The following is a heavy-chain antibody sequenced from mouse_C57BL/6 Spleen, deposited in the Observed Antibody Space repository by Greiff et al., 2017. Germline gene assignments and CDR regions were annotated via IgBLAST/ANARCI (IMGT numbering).Heavy chain of an antibody. CDR1: GYAFTNYL. V-gene: IGHV1-54*01. CDR3: ASDDYAYAMDY. Sequence: VQLQQSGAELVRPGTSVKVSCKASGYAFTNYLIEWVKQRPGQGLEWIGVINPGSGGTNYNEKFKGKATLTADKSSSTAYMQLSSLTSADSAVYVCASDDYAYAMDYWGQGTSVTVSS. D-gene: IGHD2-4*01. CDR2: INPGSGGT. J-gene: IGHJ4*01.